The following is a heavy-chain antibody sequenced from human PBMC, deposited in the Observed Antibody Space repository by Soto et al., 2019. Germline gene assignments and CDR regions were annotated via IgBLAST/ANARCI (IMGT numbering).Heavy chain of an antibody. Sequence: QVPLVQSGAEVKKPGSSVTVSCKASGGTFSSYAIHWVRQAPGQGLEWMGGIIPMYGPAKYAQRFQGRVTITADESTTTVYMELTSLPSQDTAVYYCARVTSMVRGVSDNRFDPWGHGTMVTVSS. CDR2: IIPMYGPA. D-gene: IGHD3-10*01. CDR1: GGTFSSYA. V-gene: IGHV1-69*01. CDR3: ARVTSMVRGVSDNRFDP. J-gene: IGHJ5*02.